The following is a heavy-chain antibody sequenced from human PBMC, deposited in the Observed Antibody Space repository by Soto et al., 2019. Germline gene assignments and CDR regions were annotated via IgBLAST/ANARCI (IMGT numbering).Heavy chain of an antibody. CDR1: GGTFSTYT. Sequence: SVKVSCKASGGTFSTYTISWVRQAPRQGLEWMGGVIPIVGTVTYAQKFQGRVTITADKSTTTVYMELSNLTSEDTAVYYCARDYFDPKRIYYYYYYGMDVWGQGTTVTVSS. J-gene: IGHJ6*02. CDR2: VIPIVGTV. CDR3: ARDYFDPKRIYYYYYYGMDV. D-gene: IGHD3-22*01. V-gene: IGHV1-69*06.